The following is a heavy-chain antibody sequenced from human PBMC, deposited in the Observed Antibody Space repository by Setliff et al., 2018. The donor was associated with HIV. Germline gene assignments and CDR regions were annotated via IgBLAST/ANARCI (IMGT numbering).Heavy chain of an antibody. J-gene: IGHJ4*02. CDR2: IYHTGST. CDR1: GGSISSGGYS. D-gene: IGHD2-15*01. Sequence: PSETLSLTCAVSGGSISSGGYSWSWIRQPPGKGLEWIGYIYHTGSTYYNPSLKSRVTISVDRSKNQFSLKLSSGTAADTAVYYCARTDYSLWYFDYWGQGTLVTVSS. V-gene: IGHV4-30-2*01. CDR3: ARTDYSLWYFDY.